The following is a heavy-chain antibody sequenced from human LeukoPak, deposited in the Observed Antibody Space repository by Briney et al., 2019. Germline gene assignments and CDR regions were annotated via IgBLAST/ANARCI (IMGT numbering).Heavy chain of an antibody. CDR3: ARMYSSGPESFWFDP. CDR1: GYSFTSYW. Sequence: GDSLKISCKGSGYSFTSYWIGGVRQLPGKGLGWMGIIYPGDSATRYNPSFQGQVTISADKSISTAYLQWSSLKASATAFYSFARMYSSGPESFWFDPWGQGTLVTVSS. V-gene: IGHV5-51*01. D-gene: IGHD3-22*01. CDR2: IYPGDSAT. J-gene: IGHJ5*02.